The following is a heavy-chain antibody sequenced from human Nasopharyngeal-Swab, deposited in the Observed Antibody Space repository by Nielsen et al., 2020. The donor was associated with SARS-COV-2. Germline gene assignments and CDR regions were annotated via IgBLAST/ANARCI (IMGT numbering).Heavy chain of an antibody. CDR2: INPGGGSA. J-gene: IGHJ5*02. V-gene: IGHV1-46*01. D-gene: IGHD2-15*01. CDR3: ARGGDPREVVAATDCFDP. Sequence: ASVKVPCKASGYTFTRYYIHWVRQAPGQGLDWMGIINPGGGSARFSQNFQGRVTMTRDTSTSTVYMELSSLRSEDTAVYYCARGGDPREVVAATDCFDPWGQGTLVTVSS. CDR1: GYTFTRYY.